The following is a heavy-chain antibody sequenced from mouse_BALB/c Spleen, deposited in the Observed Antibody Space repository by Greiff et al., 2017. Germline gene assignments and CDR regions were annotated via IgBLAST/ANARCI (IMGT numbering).Heavy chain of an antibody. V-gene: IGHV1S137*01. CDR2: ISTYYGNT. D-gene: IGHD2-1*01. CDR1: GYTFTDYA. Sequence: VLLQQSGAELVRPGVSVKISCTGSGYTFTDYAMHWVKQSHAKSLEWIGVISTYYGNTNYNQKFKGKATMTVDKSSSPAYMELARLTSEDSAIYYCARSGGNYEYYFDYWGQGTTRTVSS. J-gene: IGHJ2*01. CDR3: ARSGGNYEYYFDY.